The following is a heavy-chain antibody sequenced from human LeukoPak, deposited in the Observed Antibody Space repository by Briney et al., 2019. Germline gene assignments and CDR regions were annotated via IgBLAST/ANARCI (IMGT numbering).Heavy chain of an antibody. D-gene: IGHD4-17*01. J-gene: IGHJ3*02. CDR1: GDSFSSHY. CDR2: ISYIGST. Sequence: SETLSLTCTVSGDSFSSHYWTWIRQPPGKGLEWIGYISYIGSTNYNPSLKSRVTISIDTSKNQFSLKLSSVTAADTAVYYCARDLVTVTKGFDIWGQGIMVSVSS. V-gene: IGHV4-59*11. CDR3: ARDLVTVTKGFDI.